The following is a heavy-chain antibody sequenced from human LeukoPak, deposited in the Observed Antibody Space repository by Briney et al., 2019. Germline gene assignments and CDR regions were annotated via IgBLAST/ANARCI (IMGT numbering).Heavy chain of an antibody. J-gene: IGHJ3*02. CDR2: IYTSGST. CDR1: GGSISTYY. CDR3: ARLPGGDSSSVVAFEI. D-gene: IGHD2-21*02. V-gene: IGHV4-4*07. Sequence: PSETLSLTCAVSGGSISTYYWSWIRQPAGKGLEWIGRIYTSGSTNYNPSLKSRVTMSVDTSKNQFSLNLKSVTAADTAVYYCARLPGGDSSSVVAFEIWGQGTMVTVSS.